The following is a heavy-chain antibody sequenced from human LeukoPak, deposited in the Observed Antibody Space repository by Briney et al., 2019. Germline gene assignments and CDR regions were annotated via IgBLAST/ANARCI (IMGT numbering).Heavy chain of an antibody. D-gene: IGHD6-13*01. Sequence: GGSLRLSCAASGFTFSSYGMSWVRPAPGKGLEWVSAISGSGGSTYYADSVKGRFTISRDNSKNTLYLQMNSLRAEDTAVYYCAKRLADSSSWYRSEYYFDYWGQGTLVTVSS. CDR2: ISGSGGST. V-gene: IGHV3-23*01. J-gene: IGHJ4*02. CDR1: GFTFSSYG. CDR3: AKRLADSSSWYRSEYYFDY.